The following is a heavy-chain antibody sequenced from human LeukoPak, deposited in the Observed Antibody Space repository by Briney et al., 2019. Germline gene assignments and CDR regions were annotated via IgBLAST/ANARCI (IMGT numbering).Heavy chain of an antibody. Sequence: SETLSLTCTVSGGSISSYYWSWIRQPPGKGLEWIGYIYYSGSTNYNPSLKSRVTISVDTSKNQFSLKLTAADTAVYYCARDNSGYYFDYWGQGTLVAVSS. CDR3: ARDNSGYYFDY. CDR2: IYYSGST. D-gene: IGHD7-27*01. V-gene: IGHV4-59*12. CDR1: GGSISSYY. J-gene: IGHJ4*02.